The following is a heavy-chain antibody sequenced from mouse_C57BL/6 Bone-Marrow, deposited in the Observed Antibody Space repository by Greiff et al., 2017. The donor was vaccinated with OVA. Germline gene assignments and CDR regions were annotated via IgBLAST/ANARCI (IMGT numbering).Heavy chain of an antibody. CDR3: ARSGPGGPLYYRIF. J-gene: IGHJ1*03. CDR1: GYTFTSYW. CDR2: IYPGSGST. Sequence: VQLQQSGAELVKPGASVKMSCKASGYTFTSYWITWVKQRPGQGLEWIGDIYPGSGSTNYNEKFKSKATLTVDTSSSTAYMQLSSLTSEDSAVYYCARSGPGGPLYYRIFWGTGTTVTVSS. D-gene: IGHD2-14*01. V-gene: IGHV1-55*01.